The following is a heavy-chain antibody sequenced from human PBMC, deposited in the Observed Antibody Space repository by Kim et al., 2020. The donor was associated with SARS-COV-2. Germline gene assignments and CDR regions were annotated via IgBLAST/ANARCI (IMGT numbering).Heavy chain of an antibody. V-gene: IGHV4-39*01. CDR1: GGSISSSSYY. CDR2: IYYSGST. D-gene: IGHD4-17*01. J-gene: IGHJ4*02. Sequence: SETLSLTCTVSGGSISSSSYYWGWIRQPPGKGLEWIGSIYYSGSTYYNPSLKSRVTISVDTSKNQFSLKLSSVTAADTAVYYCATFYGDHIPHYWGQGTLVTVSS. CDR3: ATFYGDHIPHY.